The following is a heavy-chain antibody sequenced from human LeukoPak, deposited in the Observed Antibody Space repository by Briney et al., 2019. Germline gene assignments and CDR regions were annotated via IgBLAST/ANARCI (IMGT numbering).Heavy chain of an antibody. D-gene: IGHD3-22*01. CDR3: ARDRRYYGSSGYYFHWYFDL. Sequence: PGGSLRLSCAASGFTVSSNYMSWVRQAPGKGLEWVSVIYSGVSTYYADSVKGRFTISRDNSKNTLYLQMNSLRAEDTALYYCARDRRYYGSSGYYFHWYFDLWGRGTLVTVSS. V-gene: IGHV3-53*01. J-gene: IGHJ2*01. CDR2: IYSGVST. CDR1: GFTVSSNY.